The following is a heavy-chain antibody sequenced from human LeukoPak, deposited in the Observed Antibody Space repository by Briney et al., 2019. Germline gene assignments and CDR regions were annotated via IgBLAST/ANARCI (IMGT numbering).Heavy chain of an antibody. CDR1: GGSISSYY. V-gene: IGHV4-59*01. Sequence: SETLSLTCTVSGGSISSYYWSWIRQPPGKGLEWIGYIYYSGSTNYNPSLKSRVTISVDTSKNQFSLKLSSVTAADTAVYYCARDRYYYGSGSYSYYYYGMDVWGQGTTVTVSS. D-gene: IGHD3-10*01. CDR2: IYYSGST. J-gene: IGHJ6*02. CDR3: ARDRYYYGSGSYSYYYYGMDV.